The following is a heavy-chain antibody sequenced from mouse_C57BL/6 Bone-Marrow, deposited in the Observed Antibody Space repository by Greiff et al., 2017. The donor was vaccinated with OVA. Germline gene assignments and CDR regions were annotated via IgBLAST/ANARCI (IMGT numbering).Heavy chain of an antibody. CDR3: ARGGYDY. CDR2: ISNGGGST. V-gene: IGHV5-12*01. Sequence: EVQLQESGGGLVQPGGSLKLSCAASGFTFSDYYMYWVRQTPEKRLEWVAYISNGGGSTYYPDTVKGRFTISRDNAKNTLYLQMSRLKSEDTAMYYCARGGYDYWGQGTTLTVSS. J-gene: IGHJ2*01. D-gene: IGHD2-2*01. CDR1: GFTFSDYY.